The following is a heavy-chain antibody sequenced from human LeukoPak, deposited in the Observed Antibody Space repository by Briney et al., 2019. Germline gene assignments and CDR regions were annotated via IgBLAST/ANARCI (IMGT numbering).Heavy chain of an antibody. CDR1: GFTVSSSY. D-gene: IGHD6-6*01. V-gene: IGHV3-53*01. CDR3: ARVDVPYSTSSQYYYYYMDV. J-gene: IGHJ6*03. Sequence: GGSLRLSCAASGFTVSSSYMSWVRQAPGKGLEWVSVIYSGGSTYYADSVKGRFTISRDNFKNTLYLQMNSLRAEDTAVYYCARVDVPYSTSSQYYYYYMDVWGKGTTVTVSS. CDR2: IYSGGST.